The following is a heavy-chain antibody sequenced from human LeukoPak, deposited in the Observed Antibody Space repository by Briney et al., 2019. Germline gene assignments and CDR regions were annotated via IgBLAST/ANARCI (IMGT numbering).Heavy chain of an antibody. D-gene: IGHD4-23*01. J-gene: IGHJ3*02. CDR2: ISYDGSNK. V-gene: IGHV3-30*04. CDR1: GFTFSSYA. CDR3: AKDFETVVTPSDAFDI. Sequence: PPGGSLRLSCAASGFTFSSYAMHWVRQAPGKGLEWVAVISYDGSNKYYADSVKGRFTISRDNSKNTLYLQMNSLRAEDTAVYYCAKDFETVVTPSDAFDIWGQGTMVTVSS.